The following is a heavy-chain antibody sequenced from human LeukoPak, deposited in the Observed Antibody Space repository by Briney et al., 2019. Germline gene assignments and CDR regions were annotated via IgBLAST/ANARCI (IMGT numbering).Heavy chain of an antibody. J-gene: IGHJ1*01. V-gene: IGHV1-69*13. Sequence: ASVKVSCKASGGTFSSYAISWVRQAPGQGLEWMGGIIPIFGTANYAQKFQGRVTITADESTSTAYMELSSLRSEDTAVYYCASRCGSTSCYTGFQHWGQDTLVTVSS. CDR3: ASRCGSTSCYTGFQH. D-gene: IGHD2-2*02. CDR1: GGTFSSYA. CDR2: IIPIFGTA.